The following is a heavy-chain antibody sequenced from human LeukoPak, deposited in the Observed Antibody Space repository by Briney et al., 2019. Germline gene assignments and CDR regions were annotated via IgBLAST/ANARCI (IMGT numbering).Heavy chain of an antibody. D-gene: IGHD3-16*01. J-gene: IGHJ4*02. CDR1: AFPFTSYW. Sequence: GGSLRLSCAASAFPFTSYWMGWVRQAPGKGLEWVANIKQDGSEKHYVDSVKGRFTVSRDNAKNSLYLQMNSLRAEDTAVYHCVRRNDYAFDYWGQGTLVTVSS. V-gene: IGHV3-7*01. CDR2: IKQDGSEK. CDR3: VRRNDYAFDY.